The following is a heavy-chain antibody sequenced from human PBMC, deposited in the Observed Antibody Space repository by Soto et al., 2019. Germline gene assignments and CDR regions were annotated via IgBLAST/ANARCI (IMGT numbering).Heavy chain of an antibody. CDR1: GYTFTSYYG. CDR2: ISAYNGNT. V-gene: IGHV1-18*01. D-gene: IGHD3-10*01. CDR3: ARLHYYGSGSFGYYYYGMDV. Sequence: ASVKVSCKASGYTFTSYYGISWVRQAPGQGLEWMGWISAYNGNTNYAQKLQGRVTMTTDTSTSTAYMELRSLRSDDTAVYYCARLHYYGSGSFGYYYYGMDVWGQGTTVTVSS. J-gene: IGHJ6*02.